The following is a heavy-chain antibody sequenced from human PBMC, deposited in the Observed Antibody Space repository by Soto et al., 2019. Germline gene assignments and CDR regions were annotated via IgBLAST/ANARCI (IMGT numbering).Heavy chain of an antibody. Sequence: QVQLQESGPGLVKPSETLSLTCTVSGGSISSYYWSWIRQPPGKGLEWIGYIYYSGSTNYNPSLKSRVTIAVDTSKNQLSLKLSSVTAADTAVYYCARATGPKRGWFDPWGQGTLVTVSS. CDR1: GGSISSYY. CDR2: IYYSGST. J-gene: IGHJ5*02. CDR3: ARATGPKRGWFDP. V-gene: IGHV4-59*01. D-gene: IGHD2-8*02.